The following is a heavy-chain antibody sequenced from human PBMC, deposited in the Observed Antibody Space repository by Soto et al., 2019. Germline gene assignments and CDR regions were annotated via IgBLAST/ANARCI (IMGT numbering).Heavy chain of an antibody. CDR1: GFTFSSYA. CDR2: ISYDGSNK. Sequence: ESGGGVVQPGRSLRLSCAASGFTFSSYAMHWVRQAPGKGLEWVAVISYDGSNKYYADSVKGRFTISRDNSKNTLYLQMNSLRAEDTAVYYCASRAGDYKDYYYGMDVWGQGTTVTVSS. V-gene: IGHV3-30-3*01. J-gene: IGHJ6*02. D-gene: IGHD4-17*01. CDR3: ASRAGDYKDYYYGMDV.